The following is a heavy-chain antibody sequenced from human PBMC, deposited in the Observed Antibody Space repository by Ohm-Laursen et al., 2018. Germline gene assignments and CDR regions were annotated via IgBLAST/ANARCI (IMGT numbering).Heavy chain of an antibody. D-gene: IGHD6-13*01. J-gene: IGHJ6*02. V-gene: IGHV3-9*01. CDR2: IGWNSGSI. CDR3: AKDLLAAPDYYGMDV. CDR1: GFTFDDYA. Sequence: SLRLSCSASGFTFDDYAMHWVRQAPGKGLEWVSGIGWNSGSIGYGDSVKGRFTISRDNARSSLDLQMNSLRVKDTALYYCAKDLLAAPDYYGMDVWGQGTTVTVSS.